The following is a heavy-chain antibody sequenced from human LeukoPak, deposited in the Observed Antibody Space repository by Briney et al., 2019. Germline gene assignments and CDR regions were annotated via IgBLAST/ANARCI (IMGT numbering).Heavy chain of an antibody. CDR3: ATYSDSDYTVFDS. CDR1: GFTFNSYW. CDR2: INHSGST. D-gene: IGHD1-26*01. Sequence: GSLRLSCAASGFTFNSYWMNWVRQPPGKGLEWIGEINHSGSTNYNPSLKSRVTISVDTSKNQISLKLTSVTAADTAVYYCATYSDSDYTVFDSWGQGTLVSVSS. V-gene: IGHV4-34*08. J-gene: IGHJ4*02.